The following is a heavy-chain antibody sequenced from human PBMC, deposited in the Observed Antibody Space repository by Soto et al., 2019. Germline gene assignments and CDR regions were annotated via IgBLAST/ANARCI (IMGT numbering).Heavy chain of an antibody. V-gene: IGHV2-5*02. CDR1: GFSLTTDRVG. D-gene: IGHD1-26*01. CDR2: IYWDDSK. J-gene: IGHJ4*02. Sequence: QITLKESGPTLVKPTQTLTLTCTFSGFSLTTDRVGVGWIRQPPGEALEWLAVIYWDDSKTYRPSLERRLTITKDTSKNQVAVTMTNMDSLDTATYYCAHAYGGRSLYWGQGTLVTVSS. CDR3: AHAYGGRSLY.